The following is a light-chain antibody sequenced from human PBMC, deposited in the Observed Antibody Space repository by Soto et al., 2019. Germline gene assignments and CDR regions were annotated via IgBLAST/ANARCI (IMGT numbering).Light chain of an antibody. J-gene: IGKJ1*01. CDR3: MQGTHWPPWT. Sequence: DVVMTQSPLSLPVTLGQPASISCRSSQSLVYSDGNTYLHWFQQRPGQPPRRLIYRVSNRDSGVPDRFSGSESGTDFTLKISRVEAEDVGVYYCMQGTHWPPWTFGQGTKVEIK. V-gene: IGKV2-30*01. CDR1: QSLVYSDGNTY. CDR2: RVS.